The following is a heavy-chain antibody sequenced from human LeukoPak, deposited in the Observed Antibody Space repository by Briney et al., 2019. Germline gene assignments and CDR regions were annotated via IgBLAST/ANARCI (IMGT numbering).Heavy chain of an antibody. Sequence: GASVKVPCKTPGYTFTGYYLHWVRQAPGQGLEWMGWIKPNNGDTNYAQKFQGRVTMTRDTSISTGYMELSRLRSDDTAVYYCARTTPFDYWGQGTLVTVSS. CDR2: IKPNNGDT. J-gene: IGHJ4*02. CDR3: ARTTPFDY. D-gene: IGHD1-1*01. V-gene: IGHV1-2*02. CDR1: GYTFTGYY.